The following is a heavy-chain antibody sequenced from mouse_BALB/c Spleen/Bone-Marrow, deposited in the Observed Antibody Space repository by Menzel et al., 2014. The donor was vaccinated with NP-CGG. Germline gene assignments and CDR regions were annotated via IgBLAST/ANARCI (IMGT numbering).Heavy chain of an antibody. CDR3: TDYYCGINWFVY. CDR2: IDPANCNT. V-gene: IGHV14-3*02. CDR1: GFNIKDTY. J-gene: IGHJ3*01. Sequence: EVQRVESGAELEKPGASVKLSCTASGFNIKDTYMHWVKQRPEQGLEWIGRIDPANCNTKYDPKFQGKATITADTSSNTAYMQLSRLTSEDTDVYYCTDYYCGINWFVYWGQGTLVTVSA. D-gene: IGHD1-1*01.